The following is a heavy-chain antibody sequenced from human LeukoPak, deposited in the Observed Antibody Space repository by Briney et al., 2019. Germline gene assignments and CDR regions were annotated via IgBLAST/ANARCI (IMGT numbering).Heavy chain of an antibody. CDR1: GFTFTSSA. J-gene: IGHJ4*02. D-gene: IGHD6-13*01. Sequence: SVKVPCKASGFTFTSSAMQWVRQARGQRLEWIGWIVVGSGNTNYAQKFQERVTITRDVSTSTAYMELSSLRSEDTAVYYCAAQSIAAAGMDYWGQGTLVTVSS. CDR2: IVVGSGNT. V-gene: IGHV1-58*02. CDR3: AAQSIAAAGMDY.